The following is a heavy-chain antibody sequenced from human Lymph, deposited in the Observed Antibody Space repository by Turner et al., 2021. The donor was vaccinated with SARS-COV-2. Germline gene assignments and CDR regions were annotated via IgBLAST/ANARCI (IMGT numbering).Heavy chain of an antibody. CDR2: INPNSGGT. CDR1: GYTFTDYY. D-gene: IGHD6-19*01. J-gene: IGHJ4*02. CDR3: ARGESIAVAGTQYFDY. V-gene: IGHV1-2*02. Sequence: QVHLVQSGAEVKKPGASVKVSCKASGYTFTDYYMHWVRQAPGQGLEWMGWINPNSGGTNYAQKFQGRVTMTRDTSISTAYMELRWLRSDHTAVYFCARGESIAVAGTQYFDYWGQGTLVTVSS.